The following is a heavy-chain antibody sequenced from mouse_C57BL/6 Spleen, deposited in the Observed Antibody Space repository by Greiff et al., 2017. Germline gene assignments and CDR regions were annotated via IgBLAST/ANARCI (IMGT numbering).Heavy chain of an antibody. CDR1: GFTFSDAW. V-gene: IGHV6-6*01. CDR3: TRGAYYGNYGRYFDY. CDR2: IRNKANNHAT. J-gene: IGHJ2*01. D-gene: IGHD2-10*01. Sequence: EVKLEESGGGLVQPGGSMKLSCAASGFTFSDAWMDWVRQSPEKGLEWVAEIRNKANNHATYYAESVKGRFTISRDDSKSSVYLQMNSLRAEDTGIYYCTRGAYYGNYGRYFDYWGQGTTLTVSS.